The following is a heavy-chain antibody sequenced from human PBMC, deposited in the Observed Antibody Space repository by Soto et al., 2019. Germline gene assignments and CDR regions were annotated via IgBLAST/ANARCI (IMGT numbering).Heavy chain of an antibody. CDR2: VYPSGNT. J-gene: IGHJ5*02. V-gene: IGHV4-38-2*02. D-gene: IGHD6-13*01. CDR1: GDSVTNGFY. CDR3: ARGYSSSYHWFDP. Sequence: TVSLACTVSGDSVTNGFYWGCIRQSAGQGLGWLGTVYPSGNTYYNPSVRGRVSMSIDPSKNQFSLSLTSVTAADTAVYYCARGYSSSYHWFDPWGQGTPVTVSS.